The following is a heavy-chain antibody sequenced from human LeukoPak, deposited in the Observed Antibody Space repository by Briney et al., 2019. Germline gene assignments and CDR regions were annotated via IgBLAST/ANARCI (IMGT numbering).Heavy chain of an antibody. D-gene: IGHD3-22*01. V-gene: IGHV1-58*01. J-gene: IGHJ3*01. CDR3: AAEAAYYYDSRDAFDV. CDR1: GFTFTSSA. CDR2: IVVGSGNT. Sequence: GASVKVSCKASGFTFTSSAVQWVRQARGQRLEWIGWIVVGSGNTNYAQKFQERVTITRDMSTSPVYMELSSLRSEDTAVYYCAAEAAYYYDSRDAFDVWGQGTMVTVSS.